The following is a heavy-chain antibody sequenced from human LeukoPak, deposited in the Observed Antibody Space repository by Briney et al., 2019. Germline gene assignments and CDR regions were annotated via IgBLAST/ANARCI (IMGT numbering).Heavy chain of an antibody. Sequence: EASVKVSCKASGYTFTGYYMHWVRQAPGQGHEWMGWINPNSGGTNYAQKFQGRVTMTRDTSISTAYMELSRLRSDDTAVYYCARGSWLEMYYFDYWGQGTLVTVSS. CDR3: ARGSWLEMYYFDY. CDR1: GYTFTGYY. J-gene: IGHJ4*02. D-gene: IGHD5-24*01. CDR2: INPNSGGT. V-gene: IGHV1-2*02.